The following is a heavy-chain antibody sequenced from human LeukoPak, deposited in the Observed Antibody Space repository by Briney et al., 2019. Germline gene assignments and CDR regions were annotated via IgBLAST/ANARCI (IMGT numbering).Heavy chain of an antibody. CDR2: INPNSGGT. J-gene: IGHJ3*02. D-gene: IGHD6-19*01. Sequence: ASVKVSCKASGYTFTGYYMHWVRQAPGQGLEWMGWINPNSGGTNYAQKFQGRVTMTRDTSISTAYMELSRLRSDDTAVYYCAREVAVAGYEGDDAFDIWGQGTMVTLSS. CDR3: AREVAVAGYEGDDAFDI. CDR1: GYTFTGYY. V-gene: IGHV1-2*02.